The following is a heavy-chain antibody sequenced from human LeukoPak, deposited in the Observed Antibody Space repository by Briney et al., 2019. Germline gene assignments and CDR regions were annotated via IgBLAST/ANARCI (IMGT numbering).Heavy chain of an antibody. Sequence: SVTVSCKASGYTFTGYYIHWVRQAPGQGLEWMGWINPNSGGTNYAQKFQGRVTITRDTSASTAYMELSSLRSEDTAVYYCARDLGNLGVRGVITIYYYYGMDVWGQGTTVTVSS. D-gene: IGHD3-10*01. J-gene: IGHJ6*02. V-gene: IGHV1-2*02. CDR3: ARDLGNLGVRGVITIYYYYGMDV. CDR1: GYTFTGYY. CDR2: INPNSGGT.